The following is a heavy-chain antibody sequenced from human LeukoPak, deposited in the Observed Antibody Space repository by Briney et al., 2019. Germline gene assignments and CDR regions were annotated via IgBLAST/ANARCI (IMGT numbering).Heavy chain of an antibody. J-gene: IGHJ6*02. CDR2: IIPILGIA. V-gene: IGHV1-69*04. CDR3: ARSGRDGYKIGDYGMDV. Sequence: SVKVSCKASGGTFSSYAISWVRQAPGQGLEWMGRIIPILGIANYAQKFQGRVTITADKSTSTAYMELSSLRSEDTAVYYCARSGRDGYKIGDYGMDVWGQGTTVTVSS. CDR1: GGTFSSYA. D-gene: IGHD5-24*01.